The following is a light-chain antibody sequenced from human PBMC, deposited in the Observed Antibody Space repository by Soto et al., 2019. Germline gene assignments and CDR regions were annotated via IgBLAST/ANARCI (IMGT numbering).Light chain of an antibody. Sequence: EIVMTQSPATLSVSPGERATLSCRASQSVGSNLAWYQQKPGQAPRLLIYGASTRATGIPARFSGSGSGTEFTLAISSLQSEDFAVYYCQQYNNWPLTFGGGTKVELK. CDR2: GAS. J-gene: IGKJ4*01. CDR3: QQYNNWPLT. V-gene: IGKV3-15*01. CDR1: QSVGSN.